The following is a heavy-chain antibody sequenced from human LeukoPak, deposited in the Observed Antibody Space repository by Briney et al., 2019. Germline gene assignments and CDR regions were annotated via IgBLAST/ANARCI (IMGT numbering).Heavy chain of an antibody. D-gene: IGHD3-9*01. J-gene: IGHJ1*01. CDR1: GGSLSSSSFY. V-gene: IGHV4-39*01. CDR2: MYYSGTT. CDR3: TRGSYDVLTGYSTLGEF. Sequence: PSETLSLTCTVSGGSLSSSSFYWGWIRQAPGKGLEWVASMYYSGTTYYNPSLKCRVTMSADTSKKRFSLKLRSVTAADTAVYYCTRGSYDVLTGYSTLGEFWGQGTLVIVSS.